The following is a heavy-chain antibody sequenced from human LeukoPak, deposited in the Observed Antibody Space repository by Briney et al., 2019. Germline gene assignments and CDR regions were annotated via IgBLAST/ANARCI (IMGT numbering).Heavy chain of an antibody. CDR3: ARNTYYYDSSGYYALDY. D-gene: IGHD3-22*01. J-gene: IGHJ4*02. V-gene: IGHV3-7*01. Sequence: PGGSLRLSCAASGFTFSSYWMSWVRQAPGKGLEWVANIKQDGSEKYYVDSVKGRFTISRDNAKNSLYLQMNSLRAEDTAVYYCARNTYYYDSSGYYALDYWGQGTLVTVFS. CDR1: GFTFSSYW. CDR2: IKQDGSEK.